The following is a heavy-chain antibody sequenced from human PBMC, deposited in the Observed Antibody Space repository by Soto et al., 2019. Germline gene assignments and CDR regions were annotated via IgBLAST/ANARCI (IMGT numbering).Heavy chain of an antibody. V-gene: IGHV3-23*01. CDR1: GFTFSGYA. CDR3: AKDTIDGGGAPDV. Sequence: GGSLRLSCAASGFTFSGYAMSWVRQAPGKGLEWVSAISGGGGSTYYADSVKGRFTISRDNSKNTLYLQMNSLRAEDTAVYYCAKDTIDGGGAPDVWGQGTTVTVSS. J-gene: IGHJ6*02. CDR2: ISGGGGST. D-gene: IGHD3-3*01.